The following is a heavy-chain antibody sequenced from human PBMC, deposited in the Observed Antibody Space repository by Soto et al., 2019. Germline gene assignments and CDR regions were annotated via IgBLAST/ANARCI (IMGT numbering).Heavy chain of an antibody. D-gene: IGHD3-9*01. J-gene: IGHJ4*02. CDR2: IYYRGNT. CDR1: GDSINSDKYY. Sequence: QLQLQESGPGLVKPSETLSLTCSVSGDSINSDKYYWGWIRQPPGKGLEWIGSIYYRGNTYYNPSPQTRVTISLDKSKSQFSLKLNSVTAADSAVYFCARLEGLATISYYFDFWGQGAQVTVSS. V-gene: IGHV4-39*01. CDR3: ARLEGLATISYYFDF.